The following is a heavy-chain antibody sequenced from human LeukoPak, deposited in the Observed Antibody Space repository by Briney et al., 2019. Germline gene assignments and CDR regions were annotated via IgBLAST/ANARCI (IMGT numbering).Heavy chain of an antibody. CDR1: GFTFSSYA. CDR3: AKALYCSGGSCYCLLGY. CDR2: ISGSGGST. J-gene: IGHJ4*02. Sequence: GGSLRLSCAASGFTFSSYAMSWVRQAPGKGLEWVSAISGSGGSTYYADFVKGRFTISRDNSKNTLYLQMNSLRAEDTAVYYCAKALYCSGGSCYCLLGYWGQGTLVTVSS. V-gene: IGHV3-23*01. D-gene: IGHD2-15*01.